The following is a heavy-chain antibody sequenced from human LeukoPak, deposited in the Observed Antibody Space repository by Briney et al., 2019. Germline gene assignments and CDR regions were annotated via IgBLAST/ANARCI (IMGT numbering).Heavy chain of an antibody. CDR1: GFTFDDYG. Sequence: PGGSLRLSXAASGFTFDDYGMSWVRQAPGKGLEWVSGINWNGGSTCYADSVKGRFTISRDNAKNSLYLQMNSLRAEDTALYYCARDPPLRVRGVIIETTYYYYYYMDVWGKGTTVTVSS. CDR2: INWNGGST. J-gene: IGHJ6*03. D-gene: IGHD3-10*01. CDR3: ARDPPLRVRGVIIETTYYYYYYMDV. V-gene: IGHV3-20*04.